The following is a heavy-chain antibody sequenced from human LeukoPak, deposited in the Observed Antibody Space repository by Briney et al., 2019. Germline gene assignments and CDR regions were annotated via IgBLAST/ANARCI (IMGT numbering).Heavy chain of an antibody. CDR2: IYHSGST. Sequence: PSGTLSLTCAVSGGSISSSNWWSWVRQPPGKGLEWIREIYHSGSTTYNPSLKSRVTISVDKSKNRFSLILTSVTAADTAVYYCVRLEIAAVGGYFNYWGQGTLVTVSS. CDR3: VRLEIAAVGGYFNY. V-gene: IGHV4-4*02. J-gene: IGHJ4*02. CDR1: GGSISSSNW. D-gene: IGHD2-21*01.